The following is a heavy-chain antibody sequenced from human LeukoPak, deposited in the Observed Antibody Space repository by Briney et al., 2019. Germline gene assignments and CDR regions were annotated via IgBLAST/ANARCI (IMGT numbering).Heavy chain of an antibody. V-gene: IGHV4-4*07. D-gene: IGHD3-3*01. J-gene: IGHJ4*02. Sequence: PSETLSLTCTVSGGSFSGSHWIWIRQPAGQGLEYIGRIYPNGNTNYNPSLKSRVTVSADTSKDQFSLKLTSVTAADMAVYYCARELRAAGHFDYWGQGTLVTVSS. CDR2: IYPNGNT. CDR1: GGSFSGSH. CDR3: ARELRAAGHFDY.